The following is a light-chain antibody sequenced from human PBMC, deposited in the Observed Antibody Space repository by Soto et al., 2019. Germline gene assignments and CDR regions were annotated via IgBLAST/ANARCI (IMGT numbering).Light chain of an antibody. CDR3: QQYGDSVFT. CDR2: GAS. J-gene: IGKJ3*01. V-gene: IGKV3-20*01. CDR1: QSFRSSY. Sequence: EIVLTQSPGTLSLSPGERATLSCRASQSFRSSYLTWYHQKPGQAPRLLIFGASSRATGTPDRISGSGSGKDYTLTINRLEPEDFGVYYCQQYGDSVFTFGPGTTVEIK.